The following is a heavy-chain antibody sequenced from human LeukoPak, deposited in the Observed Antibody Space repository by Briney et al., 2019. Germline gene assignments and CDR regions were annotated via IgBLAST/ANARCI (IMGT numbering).Heavy chain of an antibody. CDR2: VYSGGTT. V-gene: IGHV3-53*01. CDR1: GFTVSRNF. Sequence: PGGSLRLSCAASGFTVSRNFMTWVRQAPGKGLGWVSVVYSGGTTYYADSVKGRFTISRDISKNTLYLQMNSLRGEDTAIYYCARYPDFYYAMDVWGQGTTVTVSS. D-gene: IGHD3-16*02. J-gene: IGHJ6*02. CDR3: ARYPDFYYAMDV.